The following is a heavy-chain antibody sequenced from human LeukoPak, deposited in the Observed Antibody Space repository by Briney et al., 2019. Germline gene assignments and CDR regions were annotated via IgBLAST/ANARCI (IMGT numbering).Heavy chain of an antibody. CDR2: ISSSSSDI. J-gene: IGHJ4*02. CDR1: GYTFSSYS. D-gene: IGHD5-18*01. Sequence: GGSLRLSCAASGYTFSSYSMNWVRQAPGKGLEWVSSISSSSSDIYYADSVKGRFTISRDNAKNSLYLQMNSLRVEDTAVYYCVRADAKKTAMVDYWGRGTLVAVSS. V-gene: IGHV3-21*01. CDR3: VRADAKKTAMVDY.